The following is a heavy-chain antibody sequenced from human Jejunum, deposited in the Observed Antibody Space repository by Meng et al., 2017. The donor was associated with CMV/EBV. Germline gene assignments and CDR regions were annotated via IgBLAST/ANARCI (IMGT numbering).Heavy chain of an antibody. CDR3: AKALTIFGLLREFYYFDY. J-gene: IGHJ4*01. V-gene: IGHV3-66*02. D-gene: IGHD3-3*01. CDR1: NY. Sequence: NYISWVRQAPGKGLEWVSIIYSDHSGGATYYADSVEGRFTISRDNSKNTVYLQMNGLRRHATTVYYCAKALTIFGLLREFYYFDYCCHGTLVTVSS. CDR2: IYSDHSGGAT.